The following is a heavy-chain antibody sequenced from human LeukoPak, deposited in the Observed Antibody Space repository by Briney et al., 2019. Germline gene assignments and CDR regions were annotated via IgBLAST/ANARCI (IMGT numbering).Heavy chain of an antibody. Sequence: PSETLSLTCTVSGGSISSSSYYWGWIRQPPGKGLECIGSIYYSGSTYYNPSLKSRVTISVDTSKNQFSLKLGSVTAADTAEYYCARGSWQLAEKVYWGQGTLVTVSS. J-gene: IGHJ4*02. D-gene: IGHD6-6*01. CDR2: IYYSGST. V-gene: IGHV4-39*07. CDR1: GGSISSSSYY. CDR3: ARGSWQLAEKVY.